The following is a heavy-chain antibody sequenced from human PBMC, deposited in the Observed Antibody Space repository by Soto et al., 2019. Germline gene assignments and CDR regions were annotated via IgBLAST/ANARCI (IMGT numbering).Heavy chain of an antibody. Sequence: YKLLCRQEPGKKKEWVSYISSSGSPIYYADSVKRRFTISRDNAKNSLYLQMNSLRADDTAVYYCARDGVKVAPTYQYSCRQGA. J-gene: IGHJ5*01. CDR1: Y. D-gene: IGHD5-12*01. CDR3: ARDGVKVAPTYQYS. V-gene: IGHV3-11*01. CDR2: ISSSGSPI.